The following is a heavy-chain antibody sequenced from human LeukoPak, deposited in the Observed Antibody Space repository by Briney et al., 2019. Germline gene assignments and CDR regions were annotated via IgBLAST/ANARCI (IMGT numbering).Heavy chain of an antibody. D-gene: IGHD2-2*01. CDR1: GGSISSSSYY. V-gene: IGHV4-39*01. J-gene: IGHJ4*02. CDR3: ATLLGYCSSTSCSNFDY. Sequence: PSETLSLTCTVSGGSISSSSYYWGWIRQPPGKGLEWIGSIYYSGSTYYNPSLKSRVTISVDTSKNQFSLKLSSVTAADTAVYYCATLLGYCSSTSCSNFDYWGQGTLVTVSS. CDR2: IYYSGST.